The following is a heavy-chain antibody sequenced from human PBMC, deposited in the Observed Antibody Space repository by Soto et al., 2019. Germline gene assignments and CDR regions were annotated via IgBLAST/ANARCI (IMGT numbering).Heavy chain of an antibody. V-gene: IGHV3-74*01. D-gene: IGHD4-17*01. CDR1: GFTFNYYW. Sequence: EVQLVESEGGLVQRGGSLRLSCAASGFTFNYYWMHWVRQAPGQGLVWVSHIHSDGSSTTYADSVKGRFTISRDNAKNTLYRQMNGLRAEDTAVYYCARGDNGGFDLWGQGTTVTVSS. J-gene: IGHJ3*01. CDR2: IHSDGSST. CDR3: ARGDNGGFDL.